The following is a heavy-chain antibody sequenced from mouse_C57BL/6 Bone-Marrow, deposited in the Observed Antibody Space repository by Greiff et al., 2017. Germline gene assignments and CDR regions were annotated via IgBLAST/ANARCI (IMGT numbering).Heavy chain of an antibody. J-gene: IGHJ1*03. Sequence: QVQLQQPGAELVMPGASVKLSCKASGYTFTSYWMHWVKQRPGQGLEWIGEIDPSDSYTNYNQKFKGKSTLTVDKSSSTAYMQLSSLTSEDSAVSYCARGDNDGGGGYFDVWGTGTTVTVSS. V-gene: IGHV1-69*01. CDR1: GYTFTSYW. CDR2: IDPSDSYT. D-gene: IGHD2-4*01. CDR3: ARGDNDGGGGYFDV.